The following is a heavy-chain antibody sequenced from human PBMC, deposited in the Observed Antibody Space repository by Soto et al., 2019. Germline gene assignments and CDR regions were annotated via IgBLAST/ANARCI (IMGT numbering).Heavy chain of an antibody. CDR2: IIPLLDII. CDR1: GGTFSSYS. V-gene: IGHV1-69*02. Sequence: QVQLVQSGAEVQKPGSSVKVSCKASGGTFSSYSINWVRQAPGQGLEWMGKIIPLLDIIHYAQKFQGRVTITADRSTSTAYLDLSSLGSEGTAVYYCARNSGSYSSFDYWGQGTLVTVSS. D-gene: IGHD1-26*01. J-gene: IGHJ4*02. CDR3: ARNSGSYSSFDY.